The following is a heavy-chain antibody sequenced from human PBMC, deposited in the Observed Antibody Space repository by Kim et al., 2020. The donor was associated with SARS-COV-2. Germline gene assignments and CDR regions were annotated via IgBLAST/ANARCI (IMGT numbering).Heavy chain of an antibody. Sequence: SQTLSLTCAISGDSVSSNSAAWNWIRQSPSRGLEWLGRTYYRSKWYNDYAVSVKSRITINPDTSKNQFSLQLNSVTPEDTAVYYCARVVRITIFGVVIIPESDLYYFDYWGQGTLVTVSS. CDR3: ARVVRITIFGVVIIPESDLYYFDY. J-gene: IGHJ4*02. CDR1: GDSVSSNSAA. V-gene: IGHV6-1*01. CDR2: TYYRSKWYN. D-gene: IGHD3-3*01.